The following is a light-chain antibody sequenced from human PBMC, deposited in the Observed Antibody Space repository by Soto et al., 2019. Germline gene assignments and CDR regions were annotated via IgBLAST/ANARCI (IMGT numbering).Light chain of an antibody. Sequence: QSVLTQPPSASGTPGQRVTISCSGSSSNIGSNAVNWYQQLPGTAPKLLIYINNQRPSGVPDRFSGSKSGTSASLAISGLQSEAEADYYCAAWDDSLNGVVFGGGTQLTVL. J-gene: IGLJ2*01. CDR1: SSNIGSNA. CDR2: INN. V-gene: IGLV1-44*01. CDR3: AAWDDSLNGVV.